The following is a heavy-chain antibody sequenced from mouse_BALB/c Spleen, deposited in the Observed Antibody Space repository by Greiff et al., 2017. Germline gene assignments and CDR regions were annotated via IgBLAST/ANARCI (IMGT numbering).Heavy chain of an antibody. J-gene: IGHJ2*01. D-gene: IGHD1-1*01. V-gene: IGHV7-3*02. CDR2: IRNKANGYTT. Sequence: EVKLVESGGGLVQPGGSLRLSCATSGFTFTDYYMSWVRQPPGKALEWLGFIRNKANGYTTEYSASVKGRFTISRDNSQSILYLQMNTLRAEDSATYYCARDNYGSSWGFDYWGQGTTLTVSS. CDR1: GFTFTDYY. CDR3: ARDNYGSSWGFDY.